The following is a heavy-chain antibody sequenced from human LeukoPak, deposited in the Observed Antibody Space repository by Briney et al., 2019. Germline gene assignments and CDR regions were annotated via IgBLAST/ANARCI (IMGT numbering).Heavy chain of an antibody. V-gene: IGHV1-69*05. CDR3: ARVQMATSYYFDY. D-gene: IGHD5-24*01. J-gene: IGHJ4*02. Sequence: ASVKVSCKASGGTFSSYAISWVRQAPGQGLEWKGGIIPIFGTANYAQKFQGRVTITTDESTSTAYMELSSLRSEDTAVYYCARVQMATSYYFDYWGQGTLVTVSS. CDR2: IIPIFGTA. CDR1: GGTFSSYA.